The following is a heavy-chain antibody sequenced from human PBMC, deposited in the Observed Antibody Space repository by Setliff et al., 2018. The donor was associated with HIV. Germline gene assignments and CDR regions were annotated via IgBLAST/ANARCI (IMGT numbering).Heavy chain of an antibody. CDR1: GGSISSSSYY. J-gene: IGHJ5*02. Sequence: PSETLSLTCTVSGGSISSSSYYWGWIRQPPGKGLEWIGNIFYSGHTFYNPSLKSRVTILVDTSKNQFSLELTSVTAADTAVYYCARYVFGDVNWFDPWGQGTLVTVSS. V-gene: IGHV4-39*07. CDR3: ARYVFGDVNWFDP. CDR2: IFYSGHT. D-gene: IGHD3-3*01.